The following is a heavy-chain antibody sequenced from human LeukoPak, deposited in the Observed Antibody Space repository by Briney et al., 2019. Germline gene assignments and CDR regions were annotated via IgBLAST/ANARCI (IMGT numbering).Heavy chain of an antibody. Sequence: PSETLSLTCTVSGGSISSYYWSWIRQPPGKGLEWIGYIYYSGSANYNPSLKSRVTISVDTSKNQFSLKLSSVTAADTAVYYCARGSGRDYGYCSSTSCYTPFDYWGQGTLVTVSS. CDR2: IYYSGSA. D-gene: IGHD2-2*02. CDR3: ARGSGRDYGYCSSTSCYTPFDY. CDR1: GGSISSYY. J-gene: IGHJ4*02. V-gene: IGHV4-59*01.